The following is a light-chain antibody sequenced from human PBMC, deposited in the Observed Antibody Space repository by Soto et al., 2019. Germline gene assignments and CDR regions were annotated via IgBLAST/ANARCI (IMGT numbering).Light chain of an antibody. CDR2: KAS. CDR3: QQYSSYWT. CDR1: QSISSW. Sequence: DIPMTQSPSTLSASVGDRVTITCRASQSISSWLAWYQQKPGKVPKLLIYKASSLESGVPSRFSGSGSGTEFTLTTSSLQPDDFATYYCQQYSSYWTFGQGTKVEIK. J-gene: IGKJ1*01. V-gene: IGKV1-5*03.